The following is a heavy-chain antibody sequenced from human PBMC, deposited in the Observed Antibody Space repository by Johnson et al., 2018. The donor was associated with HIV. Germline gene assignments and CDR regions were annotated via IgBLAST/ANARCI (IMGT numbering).Heavy chain of an antibody. V-gene: IGHV3-30*04. CDR1: GFTFSSYA. D-gene: IGHD3-3*01. Sequence: QMLLVESGGGVVQPGRSLRLSCAASGFTFSSYAMHWVRQAPGKGLEWVAVISYDGSNKYYADYVKGRFTVSRDNSKNTLYLQMNSLRAEDTAVYYCAKVGGVVIFSQLVDAFDIWGQGTMLTVSS. J-gene: IGHJ3*02. CDR3: AKVGGVVIFSQLVDAFDI. CDR2: ISYDGSNK.